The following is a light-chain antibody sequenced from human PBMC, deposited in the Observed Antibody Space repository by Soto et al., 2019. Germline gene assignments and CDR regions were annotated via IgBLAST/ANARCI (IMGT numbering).Light chain of an antibody. CDR3: QQYNNWPIT. J-gene: IGKJ5*01. CDR1: QSISSW. V-gene: IGKV1-5*01. CDR2: DAS. Sequence: DIQMTQSPSTLSASVGARVTITCRASQSISSWLAWYQQKPGKAPKLLIYDASSLESGVPSRFSGSGSGTEFTLTISSLQPDDFATYYCQQYNNWPITFGQGTRLEIK.